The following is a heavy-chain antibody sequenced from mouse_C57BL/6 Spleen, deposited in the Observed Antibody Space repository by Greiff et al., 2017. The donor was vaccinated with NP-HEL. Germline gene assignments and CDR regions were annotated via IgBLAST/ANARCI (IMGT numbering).Heavy chain of an antibody. CDR1: GYTFTDYE. J-gene: IGHJ3*01. D-gene: IGHD2-4*01. CDR3: TRGGDYDVAWFAY. Sequence: QVQLQQSGAELVRPGASVTLSCKASGYTFTDYEMHWVKQTPVHGLEWIGAIAPETGGTAYNQKFKGKAILTADKSSSTAYMELRSLTSEDSAVYYCTRGGDYDVAWFAYWGQGTLVTVSA. CDR2: IAPETGGT. V-gene: IGHV1-15*01.